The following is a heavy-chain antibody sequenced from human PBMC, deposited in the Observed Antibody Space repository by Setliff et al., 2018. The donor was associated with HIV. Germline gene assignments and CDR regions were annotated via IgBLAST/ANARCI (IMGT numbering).Heavy chain of an antibody. Sequence: SETLSLTCAVYGGSFSDHNWSWIRQSPGRGLEWIGEINYSGGTNYTPSLSSRLTISVDTSKNQVSLRLRSVTAADTGVYYCARHRDPPGSSWIFYYYYVDLWGEGTTVTVSS. J-gene: IGHJ6*03. CDR2: INYSGGT. V-gene: IGHV4-34*01. CDR3: ARHRDPPGSSWIFYYYYVDL. CDR1: GGSFSDHN. D-gene: IGHD6-13*01.